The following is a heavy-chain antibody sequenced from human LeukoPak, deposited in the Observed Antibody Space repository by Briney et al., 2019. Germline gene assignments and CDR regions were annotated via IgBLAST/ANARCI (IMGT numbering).Heavy chain of an antibody. CDR1: GFTFSSYG. J-gene: IGHJ3*02. V-gene: IGHV3-33*01. CDR3: ARGNPYYYDSSGYSAFDI. CDR2: IWYDGSNK. D-gene: IGHD3-22*01. Sequence: GRSLRLSCAASGFTFSSYGMHWVRQAPGKGLEWVAVIWYDGSNKYYADSVKGRFTISRDNSKNTLYLQMNSLRAEDTAVYYCARGNPYYYDSSGYSAFDIWGQGTMFTVSS.